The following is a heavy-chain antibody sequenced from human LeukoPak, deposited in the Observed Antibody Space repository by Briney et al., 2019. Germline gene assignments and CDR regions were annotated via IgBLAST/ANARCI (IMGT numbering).Heavy chain of an antibody. D-gene: IGHD2-8*01. Sequence: ASVKVSCTASGGTFSSYAISWVRQAPGQRLEWMGWINAGNGNTKYSQKFQGRVTITRDTSASTAYMELSSLRSEDTAVYYCARVLCTNGVCSPIHPWGNFIRYWGQGTLVTVSS. CDR2: INAGNGNT. CDR1: GGTFSSYA. V-gene: IGHV1-3*01. CDR3: ARVLCTNGVCSPIHPWGNFIRY. J-gene: IGHJ4*02.